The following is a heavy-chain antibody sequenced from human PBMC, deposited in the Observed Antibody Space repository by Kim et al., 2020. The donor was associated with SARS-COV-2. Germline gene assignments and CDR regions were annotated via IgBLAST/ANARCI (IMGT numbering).Heavy chain of an antibody. J-gene: IGHJ5*02. CDR1: GFTFSSYW. Sequence: GGSLRLSCEASGFTFSSYWRNWVRQGPGKGLVWVSRIKGDGSDTHYADFVKGRFTISRDNAKNTLHLQLNSLGVEDTATYYCARGSFQQGFDPWGQGTLGTVSS. CDR3: ARGSFQQGFDP. V-gene: IGHV3-74*01. CDR2: IKGDGSDT. D-gene: IGHD6-13*01.